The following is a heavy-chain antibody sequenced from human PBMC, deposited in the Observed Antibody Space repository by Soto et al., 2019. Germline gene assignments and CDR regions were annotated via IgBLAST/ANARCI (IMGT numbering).Heavy chain of an antibody. V-gene: IGHV3-23*01. CDR2: ISGSGGST. D-gene: IGHD6-6*01. CDR3: AKDQLYSSSSRGVGMDV. CDR1: GFTFSSYA. Sequence: GGSLRLSCAASGFTFSSYAMSWVRQAPGKGLEWVSAISGSGGSTYYADSVKGRFTISRDNSKNTLYLQMNSLRAEDTAVYYCAKDQLYSSSSRGVGMDVWGQGTTVTVSS. J-gene: IGHJ6*02.